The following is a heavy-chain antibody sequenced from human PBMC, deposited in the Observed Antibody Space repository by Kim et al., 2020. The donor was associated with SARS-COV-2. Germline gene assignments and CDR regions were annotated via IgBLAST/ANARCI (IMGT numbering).Heavy chain of an antibody. J-gene: IGHJ4*02. Sequence: QKFQGRVKITADKSTSTAYMELSSLRSEDTAVDYCARVVMSSSGYYYFDYWGQGTLVTVSS. V-gene: IGHV1-69*04. D-gene: IGHD3-22*01. CDR3: ARVVMSSSGYYYFDY.